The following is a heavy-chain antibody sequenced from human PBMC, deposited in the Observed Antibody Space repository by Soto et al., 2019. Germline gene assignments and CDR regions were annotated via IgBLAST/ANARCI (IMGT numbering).Heavy chain of an antibody. CDR1: GFTFSNAW. V-gene: IGHV3-15*01. CDR2: IKSKTDGVKT. J-gene: IGHJ3*02. Sequence: GGSLRLSCAASGFTFSNAWMSWVRQAPGKGLEWVGRIKSKTDGVKTDYAAPVKGRCTISKEDAKNTLYLQMNSLKTEDTGVYYCTTAPSINSWGQGTMVTVSS. CDR3: TTAPSINS. D-gene: IGHD2-21*01.